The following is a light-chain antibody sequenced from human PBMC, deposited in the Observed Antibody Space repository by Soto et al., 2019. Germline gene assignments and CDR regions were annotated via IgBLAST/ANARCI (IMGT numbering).Light chain of an antibody. CDR3: QQYMTYST. Sequence: DIQMTQSPSTLSASIGDRVTITCRASQSLRGWLAWYQQRPGKAPKALIYDASTLANGVPSRFNGSGSGTEFTLTISSLQPHDFATYYCQQYMTYSTFGQGTRLEIK. V-gene: IGKV1-5*01. CDR2: DAS. CDR1: QSLRGW. J-gene: IGKJ5*01.